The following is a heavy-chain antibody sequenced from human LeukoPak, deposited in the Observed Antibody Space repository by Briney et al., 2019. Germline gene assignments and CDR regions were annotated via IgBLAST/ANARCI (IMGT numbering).Heavy chain of an antibody. CDR3: ATSTMVRGAHPSD. V-gene: IGHV1-24*01. CDR1: GGTFSSYA. CDR2: FDPEDGET. J-gene: IGHJ4*02. D-gene: IGHD3-10*01. Sequence: GASVKVSCKASGGTFSSYAISWVRQATGQGLEWMGGFDPEDGETIYAQKFQGRVIMTEDTSTDTAYMELSSLRSEDTAVYYCATSTMVRGAHPSDWGQGTLVTVSS.